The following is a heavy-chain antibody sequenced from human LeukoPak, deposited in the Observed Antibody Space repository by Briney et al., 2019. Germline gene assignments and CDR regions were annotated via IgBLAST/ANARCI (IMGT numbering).Heavy chain of an antibody. Sequence: SETLSLTCTVSGGSISSGGYYWSWIRQPPGKGLEWIGYIYYSGSTYDNPSLKSRVTISVDTSKNQFSLKFRSVTAADTAVYYCARFAFVWRQLVRVNDDVFDIWGQGTMVTVSS. CDR1: GGSISSGGYY. J-gene: IGHJ3*02. CDR2: IYYSGST. CDR3: ARFAFVWRQLVRVNDDVFDI. V-gene: IGHV4-30-4*01. D-gene: IGHD2-2*01.